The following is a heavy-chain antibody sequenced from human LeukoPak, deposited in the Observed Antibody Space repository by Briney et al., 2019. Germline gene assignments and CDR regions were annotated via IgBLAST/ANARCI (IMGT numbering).Heavy chain of an antibody. D-gene: IGHD2-21*01. CDR2: SSPTGDIT. Sequence: SETLSLTCAVYGGSFSGNYWTLIRQTPGRGLEWIGESSPTGDITSYNPSLKGRATISVDSSKNQFSLKLTSVTAADTGVYYCARVPDFIARPCDSWGPGTLVTVS. V-gene: IGHV4-34*01. CDR3: ARVPDFIARPCDS. CDR1: GGSFSGNY. J-gene: IGHJ4*02.